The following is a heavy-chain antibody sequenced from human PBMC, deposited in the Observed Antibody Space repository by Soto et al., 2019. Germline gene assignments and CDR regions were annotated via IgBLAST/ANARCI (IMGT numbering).Heavy chain of an antibody. D-gene: IGHD3-3*01. Sequence: QVQLVESGEGGSHLGRSLRFSGTASGFTFSGYDLHGVRQAPAKGLEWGAVISYDGIKNFYSDSVKGRFTISRDNSKNTLYLQMNSLRAEDTAVYYCAKEVWSGPMDVWGQGTTVTVSS. CDR3: AKEVWSGPMDV. J-gene: IGHJ6*02. CDR2: ISYDGIKN. V-gene: IGHV3-30*18. CDR1: GFTFSGYD.